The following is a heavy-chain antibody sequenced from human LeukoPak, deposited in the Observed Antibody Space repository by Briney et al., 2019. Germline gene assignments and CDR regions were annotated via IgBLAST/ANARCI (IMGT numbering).Heavy chain of an antibody. CDR2: INHSGST. V-gene: IGHV4-34*01. D-gene: IGHD3-22*01. J-gene: IGHJ2*01. CDR1: GGSFSGYY. Sequence: PSETLSLTCAVYGGSFSGYYWSWIRQPPGKGLEWIGEINHSGSTNYNPSLKSRVTISVDTSKNQFSLKLSSATAADTAVYYCARDYYDSSGPSPYWYFDLWGRGTLVTVSS. CDR3: ARDYYDSSGPSPYWYFDL.